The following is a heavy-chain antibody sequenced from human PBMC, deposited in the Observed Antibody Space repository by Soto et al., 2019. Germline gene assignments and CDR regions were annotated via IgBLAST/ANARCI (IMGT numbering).Heavy chain of an antibody. CDR2: ISSSGSTI. J-gene: IGHJ6*02. V-gene: IGHV3-48*03. Sequence: EVQLVESGGGLVQPGGFLRLSCAASGFTFSSYEMNWVRQAPGKGLEWVSYISSSGSTIYYADSVKGRFTISRDNAKNSLYLQMNSLRAEDTAVYYCARADTVLLWFGELPTYYGMDVWGRGTTVTVSS. CDR1: GFTFSSYE. CDR3: ARADTVLLWFGELPTYYGMDV. D-gene: IGHD3-10*01.